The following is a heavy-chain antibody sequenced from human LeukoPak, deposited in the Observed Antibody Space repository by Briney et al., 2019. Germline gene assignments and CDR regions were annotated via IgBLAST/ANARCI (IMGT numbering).Heavy chain of an antibody. V-gene: IGHV4-38-2*02. CDR1: GYSISSGYY. CDR3: ARGSSVLPLYYFDY. Sequence: SSETLSLTCTVSGYSISSGYYWGWIRQPPGKGLEWIGSIYHSGSTYYNPSLKSRVTISVDTSKNQFSLKLSSVTAADTAVYYCARGSSVLPLYYFDYWGQGTLVTVSS. D-gene: IGHD4/OR15-4a*01. J-gene: IGHJ4*02. CDR2: IYHSGST.